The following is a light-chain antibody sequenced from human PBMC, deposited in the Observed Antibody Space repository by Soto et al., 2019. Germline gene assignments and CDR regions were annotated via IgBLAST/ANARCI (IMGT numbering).Light chain of an antibody. Sequence: IVLAQTPGTLSLSPGQRATLSCRASQTVSTTYLAWYQQKPGQAPRLLIYGTSTRATGVPDRFSGSGSVTDFTLTISSLEPEDFAVYYCQQYGNSPRYTFGQGTNLEIK. V-gene: IGKV3-20*01. CDR2: GTS. CDR3: QQYGNSPRYT. J-gene: IGKJ2*01. CDR1: QTVSTTY.